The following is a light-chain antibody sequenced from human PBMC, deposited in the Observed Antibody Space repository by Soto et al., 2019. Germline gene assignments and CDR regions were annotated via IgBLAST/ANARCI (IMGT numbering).Light chain of an antibody. CDR2: GAS. Sequence: EIALTQSPDTLSLSPGERATLSCRARQSVSSDYLVWYQQKFGQAPRLLIYGASSRATGTPDRFSGSGSGTDFTLTISRLEPEDFAVYYCQHYGNSPPSVTFGPGTKVEIK. J-gene: IGKJ3*01. CDR3: QHYGNSPPSVT. CDR1: QSVSSDY. V-gene: IGKV3-20*01.